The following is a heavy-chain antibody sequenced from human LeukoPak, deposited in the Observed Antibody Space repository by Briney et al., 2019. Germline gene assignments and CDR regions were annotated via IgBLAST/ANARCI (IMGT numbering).Heavy chain of an antibody. CDR2: INPNSGGT. CDR1: GYTFPDSY. D-gene: IGHD3-9*01. J-gene: IGHJ6*02. CDR3: AREKGPDYDILTGYSSGGMDV. Sequence: GASVKVSCKASGYTFPDSYMHWVRQAPGQGLEWMGWINPNSGGTNYAQKFQGRVTMTRDTSISTAYMELSRLRSDDTAVYYCAREKGPDYDILTGYSSGGMDVWGQGTTVTVSS. V-gene: IGHV1-2*02.